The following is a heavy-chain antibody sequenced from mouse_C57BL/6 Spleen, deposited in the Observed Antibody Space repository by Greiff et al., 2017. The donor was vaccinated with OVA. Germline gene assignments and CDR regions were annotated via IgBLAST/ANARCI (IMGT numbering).Heavy chain of an antibody. D-gene: IGHD4-1*01. CDR1: GYAFSSYW. J-gene: IGHJ1*03. CDR3: ARSTDWDYWYFDV. V-gene: IGHV1-80*01. CDR2: IYPGDGDT. Sequence: VQLQESGAELVKPGASVKISCKASGYAFSSYWMNWVKQRPGKGLEWIGQIYPGDGDTNYNGKFKGKATLTADKSSSTAYMQLSSLTSEDSAVYFCARSTDWDYWYFDVWGTGTTVTVSS.